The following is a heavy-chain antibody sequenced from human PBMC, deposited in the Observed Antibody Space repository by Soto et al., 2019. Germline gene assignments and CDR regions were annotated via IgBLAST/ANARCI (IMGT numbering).Heavy chain of an antibody. Sequence: PSETLSLTCTVSGGSISSSNYYWGWIRQPPGKGLEWIGSIYYSGSTYYNPSLKSRVTISVDTSKNQFSLKLSSVTAADTAVYYCARPGGSSSYFDYWGQGTLVTVSS. J-gene: IGHJ4*02. CDR2: IYYSGST. CDR1: GGSISSSNYY. CDR3: ARPGGSSSYFDY. V-gene: IGHV4-39*01. D-gene: IGHD6-6*01.